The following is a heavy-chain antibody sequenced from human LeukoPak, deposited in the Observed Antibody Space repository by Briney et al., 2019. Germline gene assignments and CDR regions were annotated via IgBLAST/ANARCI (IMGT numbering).Heavy chain of an antibody. CDR3: ARSDYDFWSGSILGFDY. CDR1: GGSISSYY. D-gene: IGHD3-3*01. Sequence: SETLSLTCTVSGGSISSYYWSWIRQPAGKGLEWIGRIYTSGSTNYNPSLKSRVTISVDTSKNQFSLKLSSVTAADTAVYYCARSDYDFWSGSILGFDYWGQGTLVTVSS. J-gene: IGHJ4*02. V-gene: IGHV4-4*07. CDR2: IYTSGST.